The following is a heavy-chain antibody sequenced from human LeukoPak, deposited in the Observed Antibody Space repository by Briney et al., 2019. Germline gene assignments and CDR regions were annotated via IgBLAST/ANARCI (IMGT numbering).Heavy chain of an antibody. D-gene: IGHD3-3*01. Sequence: PGGSLRLSCAASGFTFSSYWMSGVRQAPGKGREWVANIKQDGSEKYYVDSVKGRFTISRDNAKNSLYLQMNSLRAEDTAVYYCAGPSTYYDFWSGLNWGQGTLVTVSS. CDR1: GFTFSSYW. J-gene: IGHJ4*02. CDR3: AGPSTYYDFWSGLN. V-gene: IGHV3-7*01. CDR2: IKQDGSEK.